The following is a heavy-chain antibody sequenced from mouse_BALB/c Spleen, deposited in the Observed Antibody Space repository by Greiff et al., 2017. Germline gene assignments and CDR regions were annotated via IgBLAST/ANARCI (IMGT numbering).Heavy chain of an antibody. CDR3: NAGARYFDV. CDR2: IDPENGDT. CDR1: GFNIKDYY. V-gene: IGHV14-4*02. Sequence: EVQLHQSGAELVRSGASVKLSCTASGFNIKDYYMHWVKQRPEQGLEWIGWIDPENGDTEYAPKFQGKATMTADTSSNTAYLQLSSLTSEDTAVYYCNAGARYFDVWGAGTTVTVSS. J-gene: IGHJ1*01.